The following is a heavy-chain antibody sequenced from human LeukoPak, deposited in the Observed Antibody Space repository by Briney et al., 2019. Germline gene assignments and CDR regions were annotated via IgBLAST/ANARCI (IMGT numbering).Heavy chain of an antibody. CDR2: ISYDGSNK. V-gene: IGHV3-30*04. J-gene: IGHJ4*02. CDR3: ARGVGATTFFDY. Sequence: GRSLRLSCAASGFTFGSYAMHWVRQAPGKGLERVAVISYDGSNKYYADSVKGRFTISRDNAKNSLYLQMNSLRAEDTAVYYCARGVGATTFFDYWGQGTLVTVSS. D-gene: IGHD1-26*01. CDR1: GFTFGSYA.